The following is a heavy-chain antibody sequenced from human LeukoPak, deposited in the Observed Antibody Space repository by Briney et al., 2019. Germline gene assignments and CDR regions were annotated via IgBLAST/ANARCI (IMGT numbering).Heavy chain of an antibody. CDR2: KKKDGSEK. V-gene: IGHV3-7*01. D-gene: IGHD5-18*01. J-gene: IGHJ4*02. Sequence: GGSLRLSCAASGFTFSSYWMSWSPKAQGKGWKGLANKKKDGSEKYYVDSVKGRFTISRDNAKNSLYLQMNSLRAEDTAVYYCARVGLDLETGYSYGYGFDYWGQGTLVTVSS. CDR1: GFTFSSYW. CDR3: ARVGLDLETGYSYGYGFDY.